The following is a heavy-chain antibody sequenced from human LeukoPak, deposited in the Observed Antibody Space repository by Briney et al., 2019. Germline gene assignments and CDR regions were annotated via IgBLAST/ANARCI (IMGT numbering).Heavy chain of an antibody. V-gene: IGHV4-4*02. CDR3: ARDLGIPLWLAYGY. J-gene: IGHJ4*02. CDR2: IYHSGST. Sequence: SGTLSLTCAVSGGSISSSNWWSWVRQPPGKGLEWIGEIYHSGSTNYNPSLKSRVTISVDKSKNQFSLKLSSVTAADTAVYYCARDLGIPLWLAYGYWGQGTLVTVSS. CDR1: GGSISSSNW. D-gene: IGHD6-19*01.